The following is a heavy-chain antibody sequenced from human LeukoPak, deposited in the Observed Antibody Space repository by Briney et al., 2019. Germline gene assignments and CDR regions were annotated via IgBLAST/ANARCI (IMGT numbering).Heavy chain of an antibody. Sequence: PSETLSLTCTVPGGSISSYYWSWIRHPPGRGLEWLGYIYYSGSTNYNPSLNSRVTISVDTSKNQFSLKLSSVTAADTAAYYCARGITIFGVVINYYYMDVWGKGTTVTVSS. J-gene: IGHJ6*03. CDR1: GGSISSYY. D-gene: IGHD3-3*01. CDR2: IYYSGST. CDR3: ARGITIFGVVINYYYMDV. V-gene: IGHV4-59*01.